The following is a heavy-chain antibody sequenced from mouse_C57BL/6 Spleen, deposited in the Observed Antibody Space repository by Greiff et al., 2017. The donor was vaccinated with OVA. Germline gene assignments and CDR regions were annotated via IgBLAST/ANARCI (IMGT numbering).Heavy chain of an antibody. CDR3: ARDYSNYYYAMDY. CDR2: IDPSDSYT. Sequence: QVQLQQPGAELVKPGASVKLSCTASGYTFTSYWMQWVKQRPGQGLEWIGEIDPSDSYTNYNQKFKGKATLTVDTASSTAYMQLSSLTSEDSAVNYCARDYSNYYYAMDYWGQGTSVTVSS. J-gene: IGHJ4*01. CDR1: GYTFTSYW. V-gene: IGHV1-50*01. D-gene: IGHD2-5*01.